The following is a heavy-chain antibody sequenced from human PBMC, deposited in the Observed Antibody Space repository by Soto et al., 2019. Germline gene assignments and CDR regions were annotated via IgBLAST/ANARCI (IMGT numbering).Heavy chain of an antibody. V-gene: IGHV3-53*05. CDR3: AKGGRQWLVTSDFNY. Sequence: GGSLRLSSAVSGLTVTINYMSWVRQAPGKGLEWVSVIYSGGTIYYADSVKGRFTISRDTSKNTVSLEMTSLRAEDTAVYYCAKGGRQWLVTSDFNYWGQGALVTVSS. CDR2: IYSGGTI. CDR1: GLTVTINY. D-gene: IGHD6-19*01. J-gene: IGHJ4*02.